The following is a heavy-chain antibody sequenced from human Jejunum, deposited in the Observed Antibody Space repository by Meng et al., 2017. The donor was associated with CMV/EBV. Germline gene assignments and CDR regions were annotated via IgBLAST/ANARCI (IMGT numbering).Heavy chain of an antibody. J-gene: IGHJ4*02. CDR3: ARENDYNNYFDL. CDR1: GFTFSTDP. D-gene: IGHD5-24*01. V-gene: IGHV3-30*01. CDR2: ISYDESDQ. Sequence: AASGFTFSTDPLHWVRQAPGKGLEWVAVISYDESDQYYADSVKGRFTISRDYSKNTLYLQMNSLRGDDTAVYYCARENDYNNYFDLWGQGTLVTVSS.